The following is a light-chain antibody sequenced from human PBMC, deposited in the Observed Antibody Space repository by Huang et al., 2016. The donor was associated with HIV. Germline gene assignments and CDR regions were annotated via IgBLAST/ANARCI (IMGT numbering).Light chain of an antibody. J-gene: IGKJ3*01. CDR2: AAS. CDR3: LQSYSTPL. V-gene: IGKV1-39*01. Sequence: DVQMTQSPSSLSASVGDRVTITCRASQSNSNYLNWYQQKPGKAPKLLIYAASSLQSGVPSSFSGSVSGTDFTLTISSLQPEDFATYYCLQSYSTPLFGPGTKVDMK. CDR1: QSNSNY.